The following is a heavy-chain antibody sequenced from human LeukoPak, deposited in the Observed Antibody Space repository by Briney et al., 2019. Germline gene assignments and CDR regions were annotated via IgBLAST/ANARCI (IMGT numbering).Heavy chain of an antibody. CDR3: ARGGVDRAGVTGGRRLLAY. J-gene: IGHJ4*02. D-gene: IGHD5-18*01. V-gene: IGHV4-34*01. CDR1: GGSFSGYY. CDR2: NHHSGST. Sequence: SETLSLTCAVYGGSFSGYYWSWIRQPPGKGLEWIGENHHSGSTNYNPSLKSRVTISVDTSKNQFSLKLSSVTAADTAVYYCARGGVDRAGVTGGRRLLAYWGQGTLVTVSS.